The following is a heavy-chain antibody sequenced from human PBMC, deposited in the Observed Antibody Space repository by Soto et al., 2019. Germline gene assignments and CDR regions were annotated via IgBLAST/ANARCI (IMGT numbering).Heavy chain of an antibody. Sequence: SQTLSLTCAISGDSVSSTTAAWNWIRQSPSRGLEWLGRTYYRSRWYHDYAVSVRSRVTINPDTSNNQFSLQLNSVTPEDTAVYYCARDPGYFYGMDVWGQATKVTVSS. CDR3: ARDPGYFYGMDV. J-gene: IGHJ6*02. CDR1: GDSVSSTTAA. CDR2: TYYRSRWYH. V-gene: IGHV6-1*01.